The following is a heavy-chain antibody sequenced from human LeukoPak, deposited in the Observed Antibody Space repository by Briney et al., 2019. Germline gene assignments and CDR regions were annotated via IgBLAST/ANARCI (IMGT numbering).Heavy chain of an antibody. Sequence: SETLSLTCTVSGVSISSSSDYWGWIRQPPGKGPEWIGSIHYNGNTFSNPSLKSRVTISVDTSNNQFSLKLSSVTAADTAVYYCARGNYDFWSGYYNYWGQGTLVTVSS. J-gene: IGHJ4*02. D-gene: IGHD3-3*01. CDR2: IHYNGNT. CDR3: ARGNYDFWSGYYNY. CDR1: GVSISSSSDY. V-gene: IGHV4-39*07.